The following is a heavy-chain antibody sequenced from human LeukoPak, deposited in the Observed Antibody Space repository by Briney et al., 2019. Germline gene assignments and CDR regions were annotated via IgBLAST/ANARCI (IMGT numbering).Heavy chain of an antibody. D-gene: IGHD6-6*01. CDR1: GGSFSGYY. CDR2: INRSGST. V-gene: IGHV4-34*01. J-gene: IGHJ5*02. CDR3: ARSRGYSSSSGLGDWFDP. Sequence: PSETLSLTCAVYGGSFSGYYWSWIRQPPGKGLEWIGEINRSGSTNYNPSLKSRVTISVDTSKNQFSLKLSSVTAADTAVYYCARSRGYSSSSGLGDWFDPWGQGTLVTVSS.